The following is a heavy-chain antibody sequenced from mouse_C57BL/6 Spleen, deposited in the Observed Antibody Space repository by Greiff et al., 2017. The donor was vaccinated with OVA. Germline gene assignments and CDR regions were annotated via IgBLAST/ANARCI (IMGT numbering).Heavy chain of an antibody. Sequence: QVQLKQSGAELARPGASVKLSCKASGYTFTSYGISWVKQRTGQGLEWIGEIYPRSGNTYYNEKFKGKATLTADKSSSTAYMELRSLTSEDSAVYFCARLGTTVVAKTYWGQGTLVTVSA. V-gene: IGHV1-81*01. CDR2: IYPRSGNT. CDR3: ARLGTTVVAKTY. CDR1: GYTFTSYG. J-gene: IGHJ3*01. D-gene: IGHD1-1*01.